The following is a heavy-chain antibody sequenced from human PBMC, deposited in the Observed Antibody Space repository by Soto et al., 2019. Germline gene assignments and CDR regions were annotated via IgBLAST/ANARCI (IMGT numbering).Heavy chain of an antibody. J-gene: IGHJ4*02. D-gene: IGHD2-8*02. CDR1: GGSISSGGYY. CDR2: IFYSGST. CDR3: ARDKITGLFDY. V-gene: IGHV4-31*03. Sequence: SETLSVTCTVCGGSISSGGYYRSWIRQHPGQGLEWIGYIFYSGSTNYNPSLKSRVTISVDTSKNQFSLKLTSVTAADTAVYYCARDKITGLFDYWGQGTLVTVSS.